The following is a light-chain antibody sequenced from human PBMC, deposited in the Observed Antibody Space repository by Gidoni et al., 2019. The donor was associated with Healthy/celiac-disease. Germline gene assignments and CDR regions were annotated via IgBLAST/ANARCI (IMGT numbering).Light chain of an antibody. J-gene: IGKJ4*01. Sequence: VLTQSPATLSLSPGEKATLSCRASQSVSSYLAWYQQKPGQAPRLLIYDASNRATGIPARFSGSGSGTDFTLTISSLEPEDFAVYYCQQRSNWPLTFGGGTKVEIQ. V-gene: IGKV3-11*01. CDR2: DAS. CDR3: QQRSNWPLT. CDR1: QSVSSY.